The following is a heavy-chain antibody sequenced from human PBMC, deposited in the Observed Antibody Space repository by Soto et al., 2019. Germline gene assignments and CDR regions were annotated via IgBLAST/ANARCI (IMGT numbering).Heavy chain of an antibody. CDR1: GFIFSSYS. D-gene: IGHD2-2*01. CDR2: ITSSSSYI. Sequence: PGGSLRLSCAASGFIFSSYSMNWARQAPGKGLEWVSSITSSSSYIHYGDSVKGRFTISRDNAKNSLYLQMNSLRAEVTAVYYCARENCSSTSCPSPFDYWGQGTLVTVSS. CDR3: ARENCSSTSCPSPFDY. J-gene: IGHJ4*02. V-gene: IGHV3-21*01.